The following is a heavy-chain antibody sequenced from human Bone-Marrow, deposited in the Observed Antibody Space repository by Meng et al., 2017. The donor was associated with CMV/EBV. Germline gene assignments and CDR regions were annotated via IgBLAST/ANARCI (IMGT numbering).Heavy chain of an antibody. J-gene: IGHJ2*01. CDR1: GFIFRSYG. CDR2: IWYDGSNK. D-gene: IGHD4-17*01. Sequence: CAVSGFIFRSYGMHWVRQAPGKGLEWVAVIWYDGSNKYYTDSVRGRFTISRDNSKNTLYLQMNSLKAEDTAVYYCAKVYGDYWYFDLWGRGTLVTVSS. V-gene: IGHV3-33*06. CDR3: AKVYGDYWYFDL.